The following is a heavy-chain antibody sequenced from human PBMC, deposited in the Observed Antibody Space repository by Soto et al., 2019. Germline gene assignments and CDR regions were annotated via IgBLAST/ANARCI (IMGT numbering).Heavy chain of an antibody. CDR3: ARGGYRDAFGYYYYYMDV. J-gene: IGHJ6*03. CDR2: INSDGSST. V-gene: IGHV3-74*01. D-gene: IGHD5-18*01. Sequence: GGSLRLSCAASGFTFSSYWMHWVRQAPGKGLVWVSRINSDGSSTSYADSVKGRVTISRDNAKNTLYLQMNSLRAEGTAVYYCARGGYRDAFGYYYYYMDVWGKGTTVTVSS. CDR1: GFTFSSYW.